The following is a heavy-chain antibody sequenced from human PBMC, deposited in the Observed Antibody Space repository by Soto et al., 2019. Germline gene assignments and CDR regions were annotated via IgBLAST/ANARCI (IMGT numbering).Heavy chain of an antibody. J-gene: IGHJ6*03. Sequence: EVQLVESGGGLVQPGGSLKLSCAASGFTFSGSAMHWVRQASGKGLEWVGRIRSKANSYATAYAASVKGRFTISRDDSKNTAYLQMNSLITEDTAVYYCTSGYDYYYYYYMDVWGKGTTVTVSS. D-gene: IGHD5-12*01. CDR1: GFTFSGSA. CDR2: IRSKANSYAT. CDR3: TSGYDYYYYYYMDV. V-gene: IGHV3-73*01.